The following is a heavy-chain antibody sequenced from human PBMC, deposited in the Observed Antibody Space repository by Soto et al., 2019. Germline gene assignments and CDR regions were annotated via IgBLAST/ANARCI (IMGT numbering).Heavy chain of an antibody. Sequence: EVQLVESRGGLVQPGGSLRLSCAASGFTFSSYSMNWARQAPGKGLEWISYISSSSRTIYYPDSVKGRFTISRDNAKNSLYLQMNSLRAEDTAVYYCARDKGRSPLDYWGQGTLVTVSS. CDR2: ISSSSRTI. V-gene: IGHV3-48*01. CDR3: ARDKGRSPLDY. J-gene: IGHJ4*02. CDR1: GFTFSSYS. D-gene: IGHD2-15*01.